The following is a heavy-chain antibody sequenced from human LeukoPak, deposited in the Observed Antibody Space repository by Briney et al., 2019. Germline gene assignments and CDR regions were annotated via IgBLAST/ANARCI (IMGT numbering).Heavy chain of an antibody. Sequence: SETLSLTCAVYGGSFSGYYWSWIRQPPGKGLEWIGEINHSGSTNYNPSLESRVTISVDTSKNQFSLKLSSVTAADTAVYYCARKPSTILDYWGQGTLVTVSS. V-gene: IGHV4-34*01. D-gene: IGHD3-3*01. CDR2: INHSGST. CDR3: ARKPSTILDY. CDR1: GGSFSGYY. J-gene: IGHJ4*02.